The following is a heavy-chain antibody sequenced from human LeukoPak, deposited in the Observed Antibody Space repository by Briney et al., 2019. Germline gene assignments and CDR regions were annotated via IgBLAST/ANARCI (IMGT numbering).Heavy chain of an antibody. CDR3: ARQRYDFWSGPSLDY. D-gene: IGHD3-3*01. CDR1: GGSISSYY. V-gene: IGHV4-59*08. J-gene: IGHJ4*02. CDR2: IYYSGST. Sequence: SETLSLTCTVSGGSISSYYWSWIRQPPGKGLEWIGYIYYSGSTNYNPSLKSRVTISVDTSKNQFSLKLSSVTAADTAVYYCARQRYDFWSGPSLDYWGQGTLVTVSS.